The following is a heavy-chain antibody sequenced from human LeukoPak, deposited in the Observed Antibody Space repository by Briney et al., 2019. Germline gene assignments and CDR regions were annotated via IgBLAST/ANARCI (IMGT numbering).Heavy chain of an antibody. CDR2: ISGSGGST. CDR1: GFTFSSYA. Sequence: PGGSLRLSCAASGFTFSSYAMSWVRQAPGKGLEWVSAISGSGGSTYYADSVKGRFTISRDNSKNTLYLQMNSLRAEDTAVYYCAKGVGVGITMARGPIGGFDYWGQGTLVTVSS. D-gene: IGHD3-10*01. CDR3: AKGVGVGITMARGPIGGFDY. J-gene: IGHJ4*02. V-gene: IGHV3-23*01.